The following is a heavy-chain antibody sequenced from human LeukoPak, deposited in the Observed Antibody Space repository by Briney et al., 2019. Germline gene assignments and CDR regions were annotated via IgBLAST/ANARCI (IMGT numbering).Heavy chain of an antibody. D-gene: IGHD3-10*01. CDR2: INYSGST. CDR3: ARYVVYGSGKYYFDY. Sequence: PSETLSLTCTVSGGSVSSTTYFWSWMRQPPGQGLEWIASINYSGSTYYNPSLKSRVTISVDTSDNQFSLKLSPVTAADTAVYYCARYVVYGSGKYYFDYWGQGTLVTVSS. CDR1: GGSVSSTTYF. J-gene: IGHJ4*02. V-gene: IGHV4-39*01.